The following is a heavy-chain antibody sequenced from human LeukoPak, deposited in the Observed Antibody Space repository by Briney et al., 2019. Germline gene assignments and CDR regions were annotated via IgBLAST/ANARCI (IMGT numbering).Heavy chain of an antibody. J-gene: IGHJ4*02. CDR2: IKSKTDGGTT. Sequence: GGSLRLSCAASGFTFSNAWMSWVRQAPGEGLEWVGRIKSKTDGGTTDYAAPVKGRFTISRDDSKNTLYLQMNSLKTEDTAVYYCTTHYDYGGGGDYWGQGTLVTVSS. CDR1: GFTFSNAW. V-gene: IGHV3-15*01. CDR3: TTHYDYGGGGDY. D-gene: IGHD4-23*01.